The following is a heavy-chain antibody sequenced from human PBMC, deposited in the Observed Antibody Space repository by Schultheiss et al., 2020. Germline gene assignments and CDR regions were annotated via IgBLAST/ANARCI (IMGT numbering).Heavy chain of an antibody. V-gene: IGHV1-2*02. CDR2: INPNSGGT. Sequence: ASVKVSCKASGYTFTGYYMHWVRQAPGQGLEWMGWINPNSGGTNYAQKFQGRVTMTRDTSISTAYMELSSLRSEDTAVYYCAAARRLGELLLGDPWGQGTLVTVSS. CDR3: AAARRLGELLLGDP. J-gene: IGHJ5*02. D-gene: IGHD1-26*01. CDR1: GYTFTGYY.